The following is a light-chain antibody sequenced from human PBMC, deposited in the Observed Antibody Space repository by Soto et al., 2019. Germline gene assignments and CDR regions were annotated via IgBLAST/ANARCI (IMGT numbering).Light chain of an antibody. CDR3: QQYYSTPLT. CDR2: WAS. CDR1: QSLLYSSTNKNY. V-gene: IGKV4-1*01. Sequence: DIVMTQSPDSLAVSLGERATINCKSSQSLLYSSTNKNYLAWYQQKPGQPPKLLIYWASSRESGVPDRLSGSGSGTDFTLTISSLQAEDVAVYYCQQYYSTPLTFGGGTKVEIK. J-gene: IGKJ4*01.